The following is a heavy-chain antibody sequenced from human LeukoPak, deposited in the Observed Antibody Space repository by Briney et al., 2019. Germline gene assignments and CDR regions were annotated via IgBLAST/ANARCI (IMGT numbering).Heavy chain of an antibody. J-gene: IGHJ4*02. V-gene: IGHV1-69*13. CDR2: IIPIFGTA. D-gene: IGHD6-25*01. CDR1: GGTFSSYA. CDR3: ARGGYSSAPLDY. Sequence: GASVKVSCKASGGTFSSYAISWVRQAPGQGLEWMGGIIPIFGTANYAQKFQGRVTITADESTSTAYMELSSLRSEDTAVYYCARGGYSSAPLDYWGQGTLVTVSS.